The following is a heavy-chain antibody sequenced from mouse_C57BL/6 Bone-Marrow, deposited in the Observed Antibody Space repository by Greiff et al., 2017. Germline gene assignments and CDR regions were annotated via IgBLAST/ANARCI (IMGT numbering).Heavy chain of an antibody. V-gene: IGHV5-17*01. CDR1: GFTFSDYG. CDR3: ARGDYAYEGAWFAY. CDR2: ISSGSSTI. J-gene: IGHJ3*01. D-gene: IGHD2-2*01. Sequence: VQLKESGGGLVKPGGSLKLSCAASGFTFSDYGMHWVRQAPEKGLKWVAYISSGSSTIYYTDPVKGRFTISRPNAKNTLFLQMTSLRSEDTAMYYCARGDYAYEGAWFAYWGQGTLVTVSA.